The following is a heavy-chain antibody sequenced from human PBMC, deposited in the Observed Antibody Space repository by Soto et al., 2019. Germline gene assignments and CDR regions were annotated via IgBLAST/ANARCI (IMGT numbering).Heavy chain of an antibody. D-gene: IGHD3-22*01. J-gene: IGHJ5*02. Sequence: EVQLLESGGGLVQPGGSLRLSCAASGFTFSSYAMSWVRQAPGKGLEWVSAISGSGGSTYYADSVKGRFTISRDNSKNTLYLQMNSRRAEDTAVYYCAKGGSQVVIHNWFDPWGQGTLVTVSS. V-gene: IGHV3-23*01. CDR3: AKGGSQVVIHNWFDP. CDR2: ISGSGGST. CDR1: GFTFSSYA.